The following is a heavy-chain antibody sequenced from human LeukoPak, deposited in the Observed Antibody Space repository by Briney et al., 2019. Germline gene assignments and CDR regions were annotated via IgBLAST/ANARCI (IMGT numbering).Heavy chain of an antibody. CDR2: INPTTGVA. CDR1: GYTFTVHY. CDR3: ARLDRNYYFVDV. D-gene: IGHD1-1*01. J-gene: IGHJ6*03. Sequence: ASVNVSCKTSGYTFTVHYMKWVRQAPGQGLEWMGRINPTTGVANYAQKFQGRITVTRDTSINTAYMELSSLTSDDAAVYYCARLDRNYYFVDVWGQGTTVTVSS. V-gene: IGHV1-2*06.